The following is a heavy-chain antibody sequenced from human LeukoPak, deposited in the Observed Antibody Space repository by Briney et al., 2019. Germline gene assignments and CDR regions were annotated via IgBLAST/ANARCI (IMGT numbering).Heavy chain of an antibody. CDR1: GGSISSYY. D-gene: IGHD1-1*01. V-gene: IGHV4-59*01. CDR3: ARRNWYLDY. CDR2: IYYSGSI. J-gene: IGHJ4*02. Sequence: SETLSLTCTVSGGSISSYYWSWIRQPPGKGLEWIGYIYYSGSINYNPSLKSRVTISVDTSKNQFSLKVSSVTAADTAVYYCARRNWYLDYWGQGTLVTVSS.